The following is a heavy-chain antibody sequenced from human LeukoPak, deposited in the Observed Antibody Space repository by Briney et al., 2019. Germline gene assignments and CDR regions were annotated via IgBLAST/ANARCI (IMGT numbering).Heavy chain of an antibody. CDR3: ARARYSSGWYNWFDP. D-gene: IGHD6-19*01. J-gene: IGHJ5*02. Sequence: GGSLRLSCAASGFTFSSYSMNWVRQAPGKGLEWVSSISSSSSYIYYADSVKGRFTISRDNAKNSLYLQMNSLRAEDTAVYYCARARYSSGWYNWFDPWGQGTLVTVSS. CDR1: GFTFSSYS. CDR2: ISSSSSYI. V-gene: IGHV3-21*01.